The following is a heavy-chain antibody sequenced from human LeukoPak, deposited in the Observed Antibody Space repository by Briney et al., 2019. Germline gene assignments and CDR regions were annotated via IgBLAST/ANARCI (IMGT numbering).Heavy chain of an antibody. D-gene: IGHD2-15*01. V-gene: IGHV3-74*01. CDR1: DFILRAYG. J-gene: IGHJ6*02. CDR3: ERGVDYGLDV. CDR2: VNFDGSST. Sequence: SGGSLRLSCAASDFILRAYGMNWVRHAPGKGLVWVSHVNFDGSSTSYADSVKGRFTISRDNARNTLYLQMNSLRVEDTAVYYWERGVDYGLDVWGQGTTVTVSS.